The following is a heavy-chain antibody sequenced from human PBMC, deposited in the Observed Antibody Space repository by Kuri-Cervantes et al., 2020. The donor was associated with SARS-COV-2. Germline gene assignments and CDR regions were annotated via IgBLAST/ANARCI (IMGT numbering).Heavy chain of an antibody. J-gene: IGHJ4*02. CDR1: GGSISGHY. CDR3: ASQGVGAHRGQDY. CDR2: VYYSGST. D-gene: IGHD1-26*01. Sequence: SETLSLTCTVSGGSISGHYWSWIRQPPGKGLEWIGYVYYSGSTNYNPSLKSRVTISVDTSKNQFSLKLSSVTAADTAVYYCASQGVGAHRGQDYWGQGTLVTVSS. V-gene: IGHV4-59*11.